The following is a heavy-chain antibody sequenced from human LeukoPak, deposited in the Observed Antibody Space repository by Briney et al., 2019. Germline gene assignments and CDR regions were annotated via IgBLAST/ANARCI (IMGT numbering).Heavy chain of an antibody. CDR3: ASPIAVTTAFDY. Sequence: GASVKVSCKASGYTFTSYDINWVLQATGQGLEWMGWMNPNSGNTGYAQKFQGRVTITRNTSISTAYMELSSLRSEDTAVYYCASPIAVTTAFDYWGQGTLVTVSS. J-gene: IGHJ4*02. V-gene: IGHV1-8*03. CDR2: MNPNSGNT. D-gene: IGHD4-17*01. CDR1: GYTFTSYD.